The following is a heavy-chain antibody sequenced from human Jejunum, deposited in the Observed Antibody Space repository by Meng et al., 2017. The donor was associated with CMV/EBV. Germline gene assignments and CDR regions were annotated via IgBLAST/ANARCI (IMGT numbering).Heavy chain of an antibody. CDR1: GDSLRTYY. V-gene: IGHV4-59*01. Sequence: TVSGDSLRTYYWSWIRQPPGGGLEWIGFIFHTGSTSYNPSLESRVTMSVDTSKNLFSLTVTSVTAADTAIYYCARTDYYSYYGMDVWGQGTPVTVSS. CDR3: ARTDYYSYYGMDV. J-gene: IGHJ6*02. CDR2: IFHTGST.